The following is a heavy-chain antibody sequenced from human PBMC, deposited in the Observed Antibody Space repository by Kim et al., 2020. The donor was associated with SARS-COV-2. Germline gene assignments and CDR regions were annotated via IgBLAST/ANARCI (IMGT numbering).Heavy chain of an antibody. CDR2: IYYSGST. J-gene: IGHJ4*02. Sequence: SETLSLTCTVSGGSISTYYWSWIRQPPGKGLEWIGFIYYSGSTIYNPSLKSRVTISVDTSKNHFPLQLNSVTAGDTAVYYCSRDRKGPYSSGPPCFDYWGQGTLFTVSS. CDR3: SRDRKGPYSSGPPCFDY. D-gene: IGHD6-25*01. V-gene: IGHV4-59*01. CDR1: GGSISTYY.